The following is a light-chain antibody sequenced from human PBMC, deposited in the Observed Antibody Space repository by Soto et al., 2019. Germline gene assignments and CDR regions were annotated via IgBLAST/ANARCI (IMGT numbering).Light chain of an antibody. CDR3: QQYNTYPLT. J-gene: IGKJ4*01. CDR1: QTISNW. Sequence: EIQMTQSPSTLSASVGDRVPITCRASQTISNWLAWYQQKPGKAPKILIYDASTLDGGVPSRFIGRRSGTDCTLTISSLQPSDFATYYCQQYNTYPLTLGGGTKVDIK. CDR2: DAS. V-gene: IGKV1-5*01.